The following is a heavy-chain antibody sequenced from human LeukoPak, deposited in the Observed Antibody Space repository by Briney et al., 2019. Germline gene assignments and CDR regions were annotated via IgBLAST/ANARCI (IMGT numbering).Heavy chain of an antibody. J-gene: IGHJ4*02. V-gene: IGHV4-39*07. CDR2: IYYSGST. CDR3: ARERYSSGWYVVYYFDY. D-gene: IGHD6-19*01. Sequence: PSETLSLTCTVSGGSIGRSSYYWGWIRQPPGKGLEWIGNIYYSGSTNYNPSPKSRVTISVDTSKNQFSLKLSSVTAADTAVYYCARERYSSGWYVVYYFDYWGQGTLVTVSS. CDR1: GGSIGRSSYY.